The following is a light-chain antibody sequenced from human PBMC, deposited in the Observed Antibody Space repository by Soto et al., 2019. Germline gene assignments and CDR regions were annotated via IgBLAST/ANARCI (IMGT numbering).Light chain of an antibody. CDR2: DVT. Sequence: QLVLTQPRSVSGSLGQSVTISCTGTSSDIGAYNYVSWYQHHPGKAPRLMIYDVTKRPSGVPDHFSGSKSGNTASLTISGLQTEDEADYYCCSYAGSDTYVVFGGGTKVTVL. CDR3: CSYAGSDTYVV. CDR1: SSDIGAYNY. J-gene: IGLJ2*01. V-gene: IGLV2-11*01.